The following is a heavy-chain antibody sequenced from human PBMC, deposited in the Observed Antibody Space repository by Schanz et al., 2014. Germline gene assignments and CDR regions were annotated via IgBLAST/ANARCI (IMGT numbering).Heavy chain of an antibody. CDR3: ARGTDWNLHY. J-gene: IGHJ4*02. D-gene: IGHD1-1*01. CDR2: IGYLGDT. V-gene: IGHV4-39*02. Sequence: QLQLQESGPGLVKPSETLSLTCTVSGGSISSSNYYWGWIRQPPGKGLEWVSTIGYLGDTYYPDSVKGRFTVSRDSGQNSLYLQMNSLRAGDTAVYYCARGTDWNLHYWGQGALVTVSS. CDR1: GGSISSSNYY.